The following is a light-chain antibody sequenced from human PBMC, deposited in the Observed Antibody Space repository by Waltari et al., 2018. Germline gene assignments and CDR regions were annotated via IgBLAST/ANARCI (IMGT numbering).Light chain of an antibody. V-gene: IGKV3-15*01. CDR2: GAS. J-gene: IGKJ1*01. CDR3: QQYNNWTPGA. CDR1: QSVSSN. Sequence: EIVMTQSPATLSVSPGERATLSRRASQSVSSNLAWYQQKPGQAPRLLIHGASTRATGIPARFSGSGSGTEFTLTISSLQSEDFAVYYCQQYNNWTPGAFGQGTKVEIK.